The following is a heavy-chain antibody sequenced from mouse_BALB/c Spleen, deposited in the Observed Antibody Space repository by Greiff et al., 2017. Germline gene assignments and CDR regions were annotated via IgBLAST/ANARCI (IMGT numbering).Heavy chain of an antibody. Sequence: LVKTGASVKISCKASGYSFTGYYMNWVKQSHGKSLEWIGYISCYNGATSYNQKFKGKATFTVDTSSSTAYMQFNSLTSEDSAVYYCARFYYGSSDAMDYWGQGTSVTVSS. V-gene: IGHV1S34*01. CDR2: ISCYNGAT. CDR1: GYSFTGYY. D-gene: IGHD1-1*01. J-gene: IGHJ4*01. CDR3: ARFYYGSSDAMDY.